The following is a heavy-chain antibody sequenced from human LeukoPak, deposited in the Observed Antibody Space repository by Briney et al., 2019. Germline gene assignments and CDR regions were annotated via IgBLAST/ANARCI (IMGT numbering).Heavy chain of an antibody. V-gene: IGHV3-30*18. J-gene: IGHJ5*01. D-gene: IGHD3-3*01. Sequence: PGRSPRLSCVASGFTFSNYGMHWVRLAPGKGLEWVAVISYDGSNKYYADSVKGRFTISRDNSKNTLDLQMNSLRAEDTAVYYCAKNGLASGVLEWLSYDWFDSWGEGPLLIVSS. CDR2: ISYDGSNK. CDR1: GFTFSNYG. CDR3: AKNGLASGVLEWLSYDWFDS.